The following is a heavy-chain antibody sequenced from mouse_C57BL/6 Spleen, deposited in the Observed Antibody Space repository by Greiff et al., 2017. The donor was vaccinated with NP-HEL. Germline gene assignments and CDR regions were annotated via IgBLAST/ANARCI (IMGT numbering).Heavy chain of an antibody. V-gene: IGHV1-82*01. D-gene: IGHD4-1*01. CDR1: GYAFSSSW. CDR3: ARRDQLTETFDY. Sequence: QVQLQQSGPELVKPGASVKISCKASGYAFSSSWMNWVKQRPGKGLEWIGRIYPGDGDTNYNGKFKGKATLTADKSSSTAYMQLSSLTSEDSAVYFCARRDQLTETFDYWGQGTTLTVSS. J-gene: IGHJ2*01. CDR2: IYPGDGDT.